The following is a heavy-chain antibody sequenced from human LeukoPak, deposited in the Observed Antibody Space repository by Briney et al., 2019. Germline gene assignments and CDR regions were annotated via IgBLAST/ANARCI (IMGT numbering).Heavy chain of an antibody. V-gene: IGHV1-69*06. CDR1: GGTFSSYA. CDR3: ARSLEGYCSGGSCYSHAFDI. CDR2: IIPIFGTA. Sequence: GASVKVSCKASGGTFSSYAISWVRQAPGQGLEWMGGIIPIFGTANYAQKFQGRVTITADKSTSTAYMELSSLRSEDTAVYYCARSLEGYCSGGSCYSHAFDIWGQGTMVTVSS. J-gene: IGHJ3*02. D-gene: IGHD2-15*01.